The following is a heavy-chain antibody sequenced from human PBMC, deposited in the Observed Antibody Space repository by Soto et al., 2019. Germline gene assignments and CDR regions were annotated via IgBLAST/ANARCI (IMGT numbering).Heavy chain of an antibody. Sequence: QVQLVQSGAEVKKPGASVKVSCKASGYSFTSHGISWVRQAPGQGLEWMGWISGNSGDTNYAQKLQDRVTVTTDTSTSTAYMELRSLRSEDTAVYYCARMVRGSNIDYYHYIEGWGKGTTVTVSS. CDR2: ISGNSGDT. D-gene: IGHD3-10*01. V-gene: IGHV1-18*01. CDR1: GYSFTSHG. J-gene: IGHJ6*03. CDR3: ARMVRGSNIDYYHYIEG.